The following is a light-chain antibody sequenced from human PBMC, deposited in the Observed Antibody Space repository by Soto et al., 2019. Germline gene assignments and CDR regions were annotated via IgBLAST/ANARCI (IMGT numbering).Light chain of an antibody. V-gene: IGKV3-20*01. CDR2: AAS. CDR3: QLYGSSRPYI. Sequence: EIVLSQSLGTVSLSPGERATLSCRASQRVSSSALAWYQQKPGQAPRLLIFAASGRARGTPDRFSGSGSGTDFTLTISRLEPEDFAFYFGQLYGSSRPYIFGPGTKVDI. CDR1: QRVSSSA. J-gene: IGKJ2*01.